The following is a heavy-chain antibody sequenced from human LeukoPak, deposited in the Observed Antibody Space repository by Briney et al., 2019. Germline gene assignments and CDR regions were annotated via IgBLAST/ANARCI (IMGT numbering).Heavy chain of an antibody. CDR1: GYTFTSYY. V-gene: IGHV1-3*01. J-gene: IGHJ4*02. CDR2: INAGNGNT. CDR3: AREVYPQYYYDSSGYYRSFFDY. Sequence: ASVKVSCKASGYTFTSYYMHWVRQAPGQRLEWMGWINAGNGNTKYSQKFQGRVTITRDTSASTAYMELSSLRSEDTAVYYCAREVYPQYYYDSSGYYRSFFDYWGQGTLVTVSS. D-gene: IGHD3-22*01.